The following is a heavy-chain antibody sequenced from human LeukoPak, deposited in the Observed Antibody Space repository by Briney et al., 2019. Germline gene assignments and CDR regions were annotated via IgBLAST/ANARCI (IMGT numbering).Heavy chain of an antibody. V-gene: IGHV4-31*03. CDR2: IYYSGST. Sequence: SETLSLTCTVSGGSISSGGYYWSWICQHPGKGLEWIGYIYYSGSTYYNPALKSRFTISVDTSKNQFSLKLRCVTAADTAVYYCARDQAVTTQNWFDPWGQGTLVTVSS. CDR3: ARDQAVTTQNWFDP. J-gene: IGHJ5*02. CDR1: GGSISSGGYY. D-gene: IGHD4-17*01.